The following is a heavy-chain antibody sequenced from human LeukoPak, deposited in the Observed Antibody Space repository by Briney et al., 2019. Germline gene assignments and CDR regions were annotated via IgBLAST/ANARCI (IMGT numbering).Heavy chain of an antibody. Sequence: SQTLSLTCAISGDSVSTNTGAWNWIRQYPSGGLEWLGRTYDRTQWYHDYAVSVKGRISINPDTSKNQFSLQLKSVAGEDTAVYYCAREDRGGNGHFDFWGQGTLVGVSS. J-gene: IGHJ4*02. D-gene: IGHD1-26*01. CDR3: AREDRGGNGHFDF. CDR1: GDSVSTNTGA. V-gene: IGHV6-1*01. CDR2: TYDRTQWYH.